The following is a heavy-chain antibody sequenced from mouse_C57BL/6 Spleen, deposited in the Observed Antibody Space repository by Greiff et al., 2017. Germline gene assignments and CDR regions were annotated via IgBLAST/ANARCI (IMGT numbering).Heavy chain of an antibody. CDR3: TRWDVHFDY. CDR1: GYTFTDYE. Sequence: VKLVESGAELVRPGASVTLSCKASGYTFTDYEMHWVKQTPVHGLEWIGAIDPETGGTAYNQKFKGKAILTADKSSSTAYMELRSLTSEDSAVYYCTRWDVHFDYWGQGTTLTVSS. V-gene: IGHV1-15*01. CDR2: IDPETGGT. J-gene: IGHJ2*01. D-gene: IGHD4-1*01.